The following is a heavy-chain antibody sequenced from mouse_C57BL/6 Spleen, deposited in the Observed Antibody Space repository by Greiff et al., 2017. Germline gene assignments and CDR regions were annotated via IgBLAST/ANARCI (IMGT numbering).Heavy chain of an antibody. CDR3: ARGGSLLRGAMDY. V-gene: IGHV1-72*01. CDR1: GYTFTSYW. D-gene: IGHD1-1*01. Sequence: QVQLQQPGAELVKPGASVKLSCKASGYTFTSYWMHWVKQRPGRGLEWIGRIDPYSGGTKYNEKFKGKATLTVDKPSSTAYMQLSSLTSEDSAVYYCARGGSLLRGAMDYWGQGTSVTVSS. J-gene: IGHJ4*01. CDR2: IDPYSGGT.